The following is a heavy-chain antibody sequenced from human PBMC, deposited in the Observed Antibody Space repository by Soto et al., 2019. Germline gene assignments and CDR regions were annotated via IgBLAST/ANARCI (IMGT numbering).Heavy chain of an antibody. CDR3: AKDVSSRRWFDT. Sequence: PSETLSLTCAVSGASIRSYHWSFLRQPAGKGLEWIGRIQHTGNTNYNPPLKSRVTMSADTSKNQISLKMTSVTAADTAVYFCAKDVSSRRWFDTWGQGVRVTVSS. CDR2: IQHTGNT. J-gene: IGHJ5*02. V-gene: IGHV4-4*07. CDR1: GASIRSYH. D-gene: IGHD3-16*01.